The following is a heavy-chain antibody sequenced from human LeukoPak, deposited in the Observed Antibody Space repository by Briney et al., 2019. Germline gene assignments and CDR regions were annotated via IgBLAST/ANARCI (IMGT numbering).Heavy chain of an antibody. J-gene: IGHJ4*02. CDR1: GFTFSSYG. D-gene: IGHD3-10*01. Sequence: PGGSLRLSCAASGFTFSSYGMHWVRQAPGKGLEWVAVISYDGSNKYYADSVKGRFTISRDNSKNTLYLQMNSLGAEDTAVYYCVMGQWFGPVFDYWGQGTLVTVSS. V-gene: IGHV3-30*03. CDR3: VMGQWFGPVFDY. CDR2: ISYDGSNK.